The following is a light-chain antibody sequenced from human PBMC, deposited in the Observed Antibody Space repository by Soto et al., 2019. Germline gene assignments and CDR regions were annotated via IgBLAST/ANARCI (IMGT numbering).Light chain of an antibody. CDR2: DVN. CDR3: SAYSTGSTPVL. CDR1: SSDVGSTFNY. J-gene: IGLJ3*02. V-gene: IGLV2-14*03. Sequence: QSVLTQPASVSGSPGQSITISCTGTSSDVGSTFNYVSWYQHHPGKAPRLIMSDVNHRPSGVSDRFSGSKSGNTASLTISGLQAKDEAHYFCSAYSTGSTPVLFGGGTKLTVL.